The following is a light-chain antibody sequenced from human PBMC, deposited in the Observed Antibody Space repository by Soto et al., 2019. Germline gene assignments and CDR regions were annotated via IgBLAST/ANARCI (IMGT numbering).Light chain of an antibody. CDR1: SSDVGGYNF. CDR3: SSYTSSSTLV. CDR2: EVS. Sequence: QSALTQPASVSGSPGQSLTISCTGTSSDVGGYNFVSWYQHHPGKAPKLMIYEVSNRPSGVSNRFSGSKSGNTASLTISGLQAEDEADYYCSSYTSSSTLVFGTGTKVTVL. J-gene: IGLJ1*01. V-gene: IGLV2-14*01.